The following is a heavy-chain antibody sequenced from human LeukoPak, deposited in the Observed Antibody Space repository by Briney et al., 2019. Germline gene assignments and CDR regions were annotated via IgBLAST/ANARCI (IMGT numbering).Heavy chain of an antibody. J-gene: IGHJ6*03. CDR2: IYYSGST. Sequence: SETLSLTCTVSGGSISNGDYYWGWIRQPPGKGLEWIGSIYYSGSTYYNPSLKSRVTISVDTSKNQFSLKLSSVTAADTAVYYCARQQLWLRDYYYYMDVWGKGTTVTISS. D-gene: IGHD5-18*01. CDR1: GGSISNGDYY. V-gene: IGHV4-39*01. CDR3: ARQQLWLRDYYYYMDV.